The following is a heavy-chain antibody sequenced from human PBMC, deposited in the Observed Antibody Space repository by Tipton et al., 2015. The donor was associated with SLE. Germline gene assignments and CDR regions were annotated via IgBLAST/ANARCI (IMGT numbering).Heavy chain of an antibody. CDR3: ARDAGMAAGPLAGSDV. Sequence: SLRLSCAASGFTFSSYWMSWVRQAPGKGLEWVANIKQDGSEKYYVDSVKGRFTISRDNAKNSLYLQMNSLRAEDTAVYYCARDAGMAAGPLAGSDVWGQGTTVTVSS. V-gene: IGHV3-7*01. D-gene: IGHD6-13*01. CDR1: GFTFSSYW. J-gene: IGHJ6*02. CDR2: IKQDGSEK.